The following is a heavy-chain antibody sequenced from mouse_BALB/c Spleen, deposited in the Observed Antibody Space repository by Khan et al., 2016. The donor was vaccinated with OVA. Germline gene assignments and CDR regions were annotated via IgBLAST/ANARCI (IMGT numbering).Heavy chain of an antibody. CDR1: GYSITSGYY. D-gene: IGHD3-1*01. V-gene: IGHV3-6*02. Sequence: EVQLQELGPGLVKPSQSLSLTCSVTGYSITSGYYWNWIRQFPGNKLEWMGYISYDGSNNYNPSLKNRISITRDTSKNTSFLKFNSVTTEDTATYYCARGARATYYFDYWGQGTTVTVSS. CDR2: ISYDGSN. CDR3: ARGARATYYFDY. J-gene: IGHJ2*01.